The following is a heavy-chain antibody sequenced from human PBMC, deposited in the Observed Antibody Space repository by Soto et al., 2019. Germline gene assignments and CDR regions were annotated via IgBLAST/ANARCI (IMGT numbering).Heavy chain of an antibody. J-gene: IGHJ4*02. Sequence: QVHLVQSAAEVKKPGSSVRVSCTVSGGTFGRNTIVWVRQAPEQGLECMGHIVPIFGTFKYAQKFQGRVTFTADESTTTAYMDLSRLTSEETAVYFCARDLNWALDYWGQGTLVTVSS. V-gene: IGHV1-69*01. CDR2: IVPIFGTF. CDR1: GGTFGRNT. CDR3: ARDLNWALDY. D-gene: IGHD7-27*01.